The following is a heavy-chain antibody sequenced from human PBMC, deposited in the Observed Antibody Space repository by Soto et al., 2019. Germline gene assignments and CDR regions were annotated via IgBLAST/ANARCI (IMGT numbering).Heavy chain of an antibody. CDR1: GGSISSSSYY. J-gene: IGHJ6*02. CDR3: ARHEEGSLINYYGMDV. V-gene: IGHV4-39*01. CDR2: VYYSGST. Sequence: SETLSLTCTVSGGSISSSSYYWGWIRQPPGKGLEWIGSVYYSGSTYYNPSLKSRVTISVDTSKNQFSLKLTSVTAADTAVYYCARHEEGSLINYYGMDVWGQGTTVTVSS.